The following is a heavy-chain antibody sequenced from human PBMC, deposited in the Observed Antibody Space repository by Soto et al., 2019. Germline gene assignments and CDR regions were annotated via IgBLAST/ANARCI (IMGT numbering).Heavy chain of an antibody. D-gene: IGHD6-19*01. J-gene: IGHJ4*02. V-gene: IGHV1-46*01. CDR2: INPSGGST. CDR3: AREAGAFDC. CDR1: GYTFTSYY. Sequence: QVQLVQSGAEVKKPGASVKVSCKASGYTFTSYYMHWVRQAPGQGLEWMGIINPSGGSTSYAQKCQARVTMTRDTSPSTVSMALSSLGSEDTAGYYCAREAGAFDCCGQGTLVTVSS.